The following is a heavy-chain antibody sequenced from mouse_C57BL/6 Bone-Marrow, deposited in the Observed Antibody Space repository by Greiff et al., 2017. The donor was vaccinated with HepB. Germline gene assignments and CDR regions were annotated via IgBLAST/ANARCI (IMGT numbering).Heavy chain of an antibody. CDR2: IYYSGTI. Sequence: VQLQQSGPGLVKPSQTVFLTCTVTGISITTGNYRWSWIRQFPGNKLEWIGYIYYSGTITYNPSLTSRTTITRDTPKNQFFLEMNSLTAEDTATYYCAREGAGPYYFDYWGQGTTLTVSS. V-gene: IGHV3-5*01. CDR3: AREGAGPYYFDY. CDR1: GISITTGNYR. D-gene: IGHD4-1*01. J-gene: IGHJ2*01.